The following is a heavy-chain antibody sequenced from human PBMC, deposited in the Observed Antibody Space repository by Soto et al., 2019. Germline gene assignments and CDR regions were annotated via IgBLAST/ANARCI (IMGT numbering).Heavy chain of an antibody. Sequence: GGSLSLSCAASVFTFSSYGVHWVRQAPGKGLEWVAVISYDGSNKQYADSVKGRFTISRDNSKNTLDLQMNSLRVEDTAVYYCAKDTYYYDRSGYYTYDYWGQGTLVTVSS. D-gene: IGHD3-22*01. CDR2: ISYDGSNK. CDR3: AKDTYYYDRSGYYTYDY. J-gene: IGHJ4*02. V-gene: IGHV3-30*18. CDR1: VFTFSSYG.